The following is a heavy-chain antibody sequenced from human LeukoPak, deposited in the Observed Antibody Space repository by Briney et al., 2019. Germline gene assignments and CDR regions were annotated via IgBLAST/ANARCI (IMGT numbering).Heavy chain of an antibody. J-gene: IGHJ4*02. CDR3: ARVGPYYYDSSGYYYPLDY. D-gene: IGHD3-22*01. CDR1: GDSISNYF. V-gene: IGHV4-59*01. Sequence: KPSEALSLTCTVSGDSISNYFWSWIRQPPGKGLEWIGYIYYSGSTNYNPSLKSRVTISADTSKNQFSLKLSSVTAADTAVYYCARVGPYYYDSSGYYYPLDYWGQGTLVTVSS. CDR2: IYYSGST.